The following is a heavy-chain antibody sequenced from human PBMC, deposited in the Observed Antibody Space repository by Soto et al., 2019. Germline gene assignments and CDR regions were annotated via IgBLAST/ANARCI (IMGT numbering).Heavy chain of an antibody. V-gene: IGHV3-21*01. Sequence: EVQLVESGGGLVKPGGSLRLSCAASGFIFSSYSMNWVRQAPGKGLEWVSSISSSSSYIYYAHSVKGRFTISRDNAKNSLYLKMNSLRAEDTAVYYCAIGVDIVATMPLNGMDVWGQGTTVTVSS. CDR1: GFIFSSYS. CDR2: ISSSSSYI. J-gene: IGHJ6*02. CDR3: AIGVDIVATMPLNGMDV. D-gene: IGHD5-12*01.